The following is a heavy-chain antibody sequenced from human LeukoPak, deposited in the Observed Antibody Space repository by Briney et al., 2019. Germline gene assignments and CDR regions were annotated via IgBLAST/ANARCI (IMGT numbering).Heavy chain of an antibody. CDR1: GFTFSSYA. Sequence: PGGSLRLSCAASGFTFSSYAMSWVRQAPGKGLEWVSAISGSGGSTYYADSVKGRFTISRDNSKNTLYLQMNSLRAEDTAVYYCAKIAMVRGVINTYNWFDPWGQGTLVTVSS. V-gene: IGHV3-23*01. D-gene: IGHD3-10*01. CDR2: ISGSGGST. J-gene: IGHJ5*02. CDR3: AKIAMVRGVINTYNWFDP.